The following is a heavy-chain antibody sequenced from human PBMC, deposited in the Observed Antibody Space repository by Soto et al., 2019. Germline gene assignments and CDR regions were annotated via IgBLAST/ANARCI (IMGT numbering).Heavy chain of an antibody. CDR3: ARERRLPDSFSLNWFDP. CDR1: GGTFSSYA. V-gene: IGHV1-69*13. Sequence: SVKVSCKASGGTFSSYAISWVRQAPGQGLEWMGGIIPIFGTANYAQKFQGRVTITADESTSTAYMELSSLRSEDTAVYYCARERRLPDSFSLNWFDPWGQGTLVTVSS. CDR2: IIPIFGTA. D-gene: IGHD2-21*01. J-gene: IGHJ5*02.